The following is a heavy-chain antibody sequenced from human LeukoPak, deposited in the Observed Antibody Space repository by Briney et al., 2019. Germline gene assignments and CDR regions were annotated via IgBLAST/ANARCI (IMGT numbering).Heavy chain of an antibody. J-gene: IGHJ4*02. CDR1: GGSFSGYY. CDR2: INHSGST. Sequence: SETLSLTCAVYGGSFSGYYWSWIRQPPGKGLKWIGEINHSGSTNYNPSLKSRVTISVDTSKNQFSLKLSSVTAADTAVYYCARGHRNYYYGSPNYRYWGQGTLVTVSS. CDR3: ARGHRNYYYGSPNYRY. V-gene: IGHV4-34*01. D-gene: IGHD3-22*01.